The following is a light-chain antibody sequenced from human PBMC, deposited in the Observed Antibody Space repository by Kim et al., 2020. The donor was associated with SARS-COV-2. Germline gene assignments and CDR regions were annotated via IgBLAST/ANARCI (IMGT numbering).Light chain of an antibody. J-gene: IGKJ2*01. Sequence: SLSPGESPPRSCRASQSFSCYLAWYQHKPGQAPRLLIYDASNRATGIPARFSGSGSGTDFTLTISSLEPEDFAVYYCQQRSNWPGTFGQGTKLEIK. V-gene: IGKV3-11*01. CDR3: QQRSNWPGT. CDR2: DAS. CDR1: QSFSCY.